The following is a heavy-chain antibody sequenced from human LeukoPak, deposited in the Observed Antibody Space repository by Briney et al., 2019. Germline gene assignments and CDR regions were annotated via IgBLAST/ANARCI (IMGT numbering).Heavy chain of an antibody. D-gene: IGHD6-25*01. CDR1: GGSISSYY. CDR2: IYDSGST. J-gene: IGHJ4*02. CDR3: ARRSTHAATGFDY. V-gene: IGHV4-39*01. Sequence: PSETLSLTCTVSGGSISSYYWSWIRQPPGKGLEWIGTIYDSGSTYYNPSLKSRVTVSVDTSKNQFSLKVTYMTAADTAVYFCARRSTHAATGFDYWGQGTLVTVSS.